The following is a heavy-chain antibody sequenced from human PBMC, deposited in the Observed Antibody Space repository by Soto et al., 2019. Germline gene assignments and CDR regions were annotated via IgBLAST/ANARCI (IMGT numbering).Heavy chain of an antibody. Sequence: PVGSLRLSCAASGFTFSSYWMHWVRQAPGKGLEWVAVIWYDGSHKYYADSVKGRFTISRDNSKNTLYLQMNSLRAEDTAVYYCARDHKQWLGIFDYWGQGTLVTVSS. D-gene: IGHD6-19*01. CDR3: ARDHKQWLGIFDY. CDR2: IWYDGSHK. V-gene: IGHV3-33*08. J-gene: IGHJ4*02. CDR1: GFTFSSYW.